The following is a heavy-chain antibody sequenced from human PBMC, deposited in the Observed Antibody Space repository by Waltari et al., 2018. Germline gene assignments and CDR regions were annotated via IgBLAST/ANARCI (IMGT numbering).Heavy chain of an antibody. J-gene: IGHJ4*02. CDR2: INPNSGGT. Sequence: QVQLVQSGAEVKKPGASVKVSCKASGYTFTGYYMHWVRQAPGQGLEWMGRINPNSGGTNYAQKFQGRVTMTRDTSISTAYMELSRLRSDDTAVYYCARDLGSGGYSGYEVDYWGQGTLVTVSS. CDR1: GYTFTGYY. V-gene: IGHV1-2*06. CDR3: ARDLGSGGYSGYEVDY. D-gene: IGHD5-12*01.